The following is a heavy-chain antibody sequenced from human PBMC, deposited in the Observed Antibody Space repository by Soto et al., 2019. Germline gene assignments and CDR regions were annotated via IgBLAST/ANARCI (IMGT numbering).Heavy chain of an antibody. D-gene: IGHD3-16*01. J-gene: IGHJ6*02. CDR2: ISYDGSNK. CDR1: GFTFSSYA. Sequence: QVQLVESGGGVVQPGRSLRLSCAASGFTFSSYAMHWVRQAPGKGLEWVAVISYDGSNKYYADSVKGRFTISRDNSKNTLYLQMNRLRAEDTAVYYCARDGALRINYYYGMDVWGQGTTVTVSS. V-gene: IGHV3-30-3*01. CDR3: ARDGALRINYYYGMDV.